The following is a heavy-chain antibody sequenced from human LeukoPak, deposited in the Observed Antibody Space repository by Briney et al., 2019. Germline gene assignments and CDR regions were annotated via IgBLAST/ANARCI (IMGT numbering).Heavy chain of an antibody. Sequence: SETLSLTCTVSGGSISSGDYYWSWIRQPPGKGLEWIGYIYYSGSTYYNPSLKSRVTISVDTSKNQFSLRLSSVTAADTAIYYCAREIKPCGGVCYSGPFDIWGQGTMVTVSS. CDR2: IYYSGST. V-gene: IGHV4-30-4*08. CDR3: AREIKPCGGVCYSGPFDI. D-gene: IGHD2-21*01. J-gene: IGHJ3*02. CDR1: GGSISSGDYY.